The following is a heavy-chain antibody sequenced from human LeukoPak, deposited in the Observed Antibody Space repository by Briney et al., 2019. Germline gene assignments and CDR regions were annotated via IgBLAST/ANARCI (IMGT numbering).Heavy chain of an antibody. Sequence: PVGPLILSGVASGFTYSDYSMDGVRQAPGKGLEWVSYISSGAVTIYYSDSVKGRFTISRDNAKNSLYLQMNSLRDEDTAVYFCARGDRDGYNYLFDSWGQGTLVTVSS. J-gene: IGHJ4*02. CDR1: GFTYSDYS. CDR3: ARGDRDGYNYLFDS. CDR2: ISSGAVTI. D-gene: IGHD5-24*01. V-gene: IGHV3-48*02.